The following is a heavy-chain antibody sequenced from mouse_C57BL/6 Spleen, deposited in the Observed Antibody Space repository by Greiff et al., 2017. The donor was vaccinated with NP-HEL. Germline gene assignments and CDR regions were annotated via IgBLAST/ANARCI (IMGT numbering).Heavy chain of an antibody. CDR3: TRRANDYGPFDY. D-gene: IGHD1-1*01. J-gene: IGHJ2*01. Sequence: EVKVVESGEGLVKPGGSLKLSCAASGFTFSSYAMSWVRQTPEKRLEWVAYISSGGDYIYYADTVKGRFTISRDNARNTLYLQMSSLKSEDTAMYYCTRRANDYGPFDYWGQGTTLTVSS. V-gene: IGHV5S21*01. CDR1: GFTFSSYA. CDR2: ISSGGDYI.